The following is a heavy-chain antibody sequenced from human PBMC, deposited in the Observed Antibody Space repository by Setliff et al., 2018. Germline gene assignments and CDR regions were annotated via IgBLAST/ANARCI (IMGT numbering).Heavy chain of an antibody. Sequence: PGGSLRLSCAASGFTFSGSAMHWVRQASGKGLEWVGRIRTKPYGGTTEYAASVKGRFTISRDDSKSITYLQMNSLKTEDTAVYYCTTDPDDFRLDYWGQGTLVTVSS. V-gene: IGHV3-49*04. D-gene: IGHD2-21*02. CDR2: IRTKPYGGTT. CDR1: GFTFSGSA. CDR3: TTDPDDFRLDY. J-gene: IGHJ4*02.